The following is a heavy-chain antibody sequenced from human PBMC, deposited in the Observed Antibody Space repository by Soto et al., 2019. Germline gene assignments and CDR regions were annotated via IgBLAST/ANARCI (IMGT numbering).Heavy chain of an antibody. CDR2: INRDGSST. J-gene: IGHJ4*02. Sequence: EVQLVESGGGLVQPGGSLRLSCAASGFTFSSYWMHWVRQAPGKGLVWVSRINRDGSSTSYADSVKGRFPISRDNAKNTRYLQINGLRAGDTAVYYSKRFPYGDKGVYDYWGQGTLVPVSS. CDR3: KRFPYGDKGVYDY. CDR1: GFTFSSYW. V-gene: IGHV3-74*01. D-gene: IGHD4-17*01.